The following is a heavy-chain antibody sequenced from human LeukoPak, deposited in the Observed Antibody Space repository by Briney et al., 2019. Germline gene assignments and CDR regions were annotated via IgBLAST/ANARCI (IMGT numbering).Heavy chain of an antibody. CDR2: ISSYSANT. CDR3: ARGWEFDY. CDR1: GYTFTNYD. Sequence: ASVKVSCKTSGYTFTNYDIRWVRQAPGQGLEWMGWISSYSANTNYAQKIQGRVTMTTDTSTSTAYMELRSLRSDDTAVYYCARGWEFDYWGQGTLVTVSS. V-gene: IGHV1-18*01. J-gene: IGHJ4*02. D-gene: IGHD1-26*01.